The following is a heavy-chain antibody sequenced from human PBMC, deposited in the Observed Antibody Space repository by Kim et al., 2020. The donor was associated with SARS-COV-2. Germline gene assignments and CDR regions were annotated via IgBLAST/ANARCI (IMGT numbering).Heavy chain of an antibody. CDR1: GYPFSDYS. Sequence: ASVKVSCKASGYPFSDYSIHWVRQAPGQTLEWMGWSAANRGFTRSPGSPQKFQGRVTMTRDASITTVYMELSSLRLDDTAIYYCARGRGDYWGQGTLVTVSS. CDR2: SAANRGFT. V-gene: IGHV1-2*02. J-gene: IGHJ4*02. CDR3: ARGRGDY.